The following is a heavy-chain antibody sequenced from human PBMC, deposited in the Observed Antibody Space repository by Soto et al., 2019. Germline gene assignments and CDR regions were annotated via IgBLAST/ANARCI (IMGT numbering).Heavy chain of an antibody. Sequence: PSETLSLTCTVSGGSISSRGYYWGWIRQPPGKGLEWIGYIYYRGSTGYNPSLKSRVTISLDTPKNQFSLKLSSVTAADTAVYYCARHPGYYDILTGYTTYYFDSWGQGILVTVSS. J-gene: IGHJ4*02. CDR1: GGSISSRGYY. D-gene: IGHD3-9*01. CDR2: IYYRGST. V-gene: IGHV4-61*05. CDR3: ARHPGYYDILTGYTTYYFDS.